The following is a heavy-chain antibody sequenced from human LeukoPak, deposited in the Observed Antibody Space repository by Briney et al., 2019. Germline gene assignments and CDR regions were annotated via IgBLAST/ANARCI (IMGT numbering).Heavy chain of an antibody. V-gene: IGHV4-34*01. CDR2: INHSGST. D-gene: IGHD3-22*01. CDR1: GGSFSGYY. Sequence: PSETLSLTCAVYGGSFSGYYWSWIRQPPGKGLEWIGEINHSGSTNYNPSLKSRVTISVDTSKNQFPLKLSSVTAADTAVYYCASHYYDSSGYHNSDYWGQGTLVTVSS. CDR3: ASHYYDSSGYHNSDY. J-gene: IGHJ4*02.